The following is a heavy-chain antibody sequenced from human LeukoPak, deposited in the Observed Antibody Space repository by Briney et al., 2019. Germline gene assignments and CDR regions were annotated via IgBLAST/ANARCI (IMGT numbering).Heavy chain of an antibody. CDR2: IYYSGST. CDR1: GGSISSYY. J-gene: IGHJ4*02. D-gene: IGHD4-11*01. CDR3: ARGGYSNYVDY. Sequence: SETLSLTCTVSGGSISSYYWSWIRQPPGKGLEWIGYIYYSGSTNYNPSLKSRVTISVDTSKNQFSLELSSVTAADTAVYYCARGGYSNYVDYWGQGTLVTVSS. V-gene: IGHV4-59*01.